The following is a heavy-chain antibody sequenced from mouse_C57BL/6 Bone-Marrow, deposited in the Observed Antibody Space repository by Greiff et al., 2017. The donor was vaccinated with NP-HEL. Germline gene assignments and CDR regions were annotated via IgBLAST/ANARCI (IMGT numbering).Heavy chain of an antibody. V-gene: IGHV5-6*01. J-gene: IGHJ4*01. CDR1: GFTFSSYG. CDR3: ARQGIYYYGFYAMDY. D-gene: IGHD1-1*01. CDR2: ISSGGSYT. Sequence: EVKLVESGGDLVKPGGSLKLSCAASGFTFSSYGMSWVRQTPDKRLEWVATISSGGSYTYYPDSVQGRFTISRANAKNTLYLQMSSLKSEDTAMYYCARQGIYYYGFYAMDYWGQGTSVTVSS.